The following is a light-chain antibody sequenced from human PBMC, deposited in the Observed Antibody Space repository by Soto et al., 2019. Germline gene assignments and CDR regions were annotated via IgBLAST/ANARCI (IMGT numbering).Light chain of an antibody. Sequence: DIQMTQSPSSLSASIGDRVTITCRASQSISTYLNWYQQKPGKAPNLLIYAASSLHSGVASRFSGSGSGTDFTLTISSLQPEDFATYYCQQSYSTPSITFGQGTRLEIK. V-gene: IGKV1-39*01. CDR2: AAS. CDR3: QQSYSTPSIT. CDR1: QSISTY. J-gene: IGKJ5*01.